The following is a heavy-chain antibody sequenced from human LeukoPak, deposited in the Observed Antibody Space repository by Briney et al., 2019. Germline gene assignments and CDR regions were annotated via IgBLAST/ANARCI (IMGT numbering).Heavy chain of an antibody. Sequence: GASVKVSCKASGYTFTGYYMHWVRQAPGQGLEWMGWINPNSGGTNYAQKFQGRVTMTRDTSISTAYMELSRLRSDDTAVYYCARERRYDYVWGSYRYDYWGQGTLVTVSS. CDR3: ARERRYDYVWGSYRYDY. CDR1: GYTFTGYY. D-gene: IGHD3-16*02. V-gene: IGHV1-2*02. CDR2: INPNSGGT. J-gene: IGHJ4*02.